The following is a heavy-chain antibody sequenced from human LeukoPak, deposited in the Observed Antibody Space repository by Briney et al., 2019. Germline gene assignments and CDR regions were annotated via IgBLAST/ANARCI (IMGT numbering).Heavy chain of an antibody. D-gene: IGHD3-22*01. CDR3: ARDHQYYYDSSGYTDY. Sequence: APVKVSCKASGYTFTSYGISWVRQAPGQGLEWMGWISAYNGNTNYAQKLQGRVTMTTDTSTSTAYMELRSLRSDDTAVYYCARDHQYYYDSSGYTDYWGQGTLVTVSS. J-gene: IGHJ4*02. CDR1: GYTFTSYG. CDR2: ISAYNGNT. V-gene: IGHV1-18*01.